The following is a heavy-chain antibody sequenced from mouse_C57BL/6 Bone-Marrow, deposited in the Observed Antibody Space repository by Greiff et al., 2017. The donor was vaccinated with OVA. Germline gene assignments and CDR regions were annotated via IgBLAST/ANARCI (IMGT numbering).Heavy chain of an antibody. V-gene: IGHV1-19*01. J-gene: IGHJ4*01. Sequence: EVQLQESGPVLVKPGASVKMSCKASRYTFTDYYMNWVKQSHGKSLEWIGVINPYNGGTSYNQKFKGKATLTVDKSSSTAYMELNCLTSEDSAVYYCARRDYYAMDYWGQGTSVTVSS. CDR3: ARRDYYAMDY. CDR1: RYTFTDYY. CDR2: INPYNGGT.